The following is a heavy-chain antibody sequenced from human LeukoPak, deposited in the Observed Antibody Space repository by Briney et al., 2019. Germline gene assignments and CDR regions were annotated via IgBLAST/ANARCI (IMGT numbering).Heavy chain of an antibody. CDR3: AGSSYSSSPPEAHLDY. J-gene: IGHJ4*02. Sequence: SETLSLTCTVSGGSISSYCWSWIRQPPGKGLEWIGYIYTSGSTNYNPSLKSRVTISVDTSKNQFSLKLSSVTAADTAVYYCAGSSYSSSPPEAHLDYWGQGTLVTVSS. CDR1: GGSISSYC. D-gene: IGHD6-6*01. V-gene: IGHV4-4*09. CDR2: IYTSGST.